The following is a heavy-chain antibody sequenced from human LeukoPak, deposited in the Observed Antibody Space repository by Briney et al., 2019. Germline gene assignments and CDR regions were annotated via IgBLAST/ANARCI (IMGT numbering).Heavy chain of an antibody. J-gene: IGHJ4*02. Sequence: SETLSLTCTVSGGSISSYYWSWIRQPPGKGLEWIGYIYYSGSTNYNPSLKSRVTISVDTSKNQFSLKLSSVTAADTAVYYCARAEGYSYGPTTFDYWGQGTLVTVSS. V-gene: IGHV4-59*01. D-gene: IGHD5-18*01. CDR2: IYYSGST. CDR1: GGSISSYY. CDR3: ARAEGYSYGPTTFDY.